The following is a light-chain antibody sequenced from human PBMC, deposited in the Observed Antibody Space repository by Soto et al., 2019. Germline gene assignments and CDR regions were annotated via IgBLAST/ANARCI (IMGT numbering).Light chain of an antibody. V-gene: IGLV2-14*01. CDR1: SSDVGGYNY. Sequence: QSVLTQPASVSGSPGQSITISCTGTSSDVGGYNYVSWYQQYPDKAPKLMIYDVDTRPSGVSNRFSGSKSGNTASLTISGLQADDEADYYCSSYTNSNTLVFGSGTKVTVL. CDR2: DVD. CDR3: SSYTNSNTLV. J-gene: IGLJ1*01.